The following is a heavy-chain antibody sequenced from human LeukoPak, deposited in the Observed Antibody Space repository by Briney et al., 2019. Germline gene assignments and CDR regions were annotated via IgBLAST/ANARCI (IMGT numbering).Heavy chain of an antibody. J-gene: IGHJ2*01. Sequence: SETLSLTCTVSGGSITTYYWSWIRQPPGKGLEWIGCIYNTGSTNYHPSLKSRVTISVDTSKNQFSLKLSSVTAADTAVYYCARRIGSWVVAAGYFNLWGRGTLVTVSS. CDR3: ARRIGSWVVAAGYFNL. CDR1: GGSITTYY. CDR2: IYNTGST. V-gene: IGHV4-59*08. D-gene: IGHD2-15*01.